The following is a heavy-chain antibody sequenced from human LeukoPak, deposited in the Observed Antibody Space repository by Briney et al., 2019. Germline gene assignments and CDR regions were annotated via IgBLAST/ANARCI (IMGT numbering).Heavy chain of an antibody. D-gene: IGHD5-24*01. CDR1: GFTFSSYG. Sequence: GGSLRLSCAESGFTFSSYGMHWVRQAPGKGLEWVAVIWYDGSNKYYADSVKGRFTISRDNSKNTLYLQMNNLRAEDTAVYYCASGDGYNFHYFDYWGQGTLVTVFS. J-gene: IGHJ4*02. CDR3: ASGDGYNFHYFDY. CDR2: IWYDGSNK. V-gene: IGHV3-33*01.